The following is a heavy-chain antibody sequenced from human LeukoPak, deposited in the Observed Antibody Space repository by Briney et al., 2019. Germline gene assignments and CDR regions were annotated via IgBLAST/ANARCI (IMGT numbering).Heavy chain of an antibody. J-gene: IGHJ4*02. CDR2: ISYDGSNK. CDR3: AKEKYRGYSYGSGDY. CDR1: GFTFSSYG. V-gene: IGHV3-30*18. D-gene: IGHD5-18*01. Sequence: GGSLRLSCAASGFTFSSYGMHGVRQAPGKGLEWVAVISYDGSNKYYADSVKGRFTISRDNSKNTLYLQMNTLRVEDTAVYYCAKEKYRGYSYGSGDYWGQGTLVTVSS.